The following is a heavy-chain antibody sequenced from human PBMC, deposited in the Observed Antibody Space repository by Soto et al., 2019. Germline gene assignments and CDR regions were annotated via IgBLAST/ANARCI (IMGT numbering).Heavy chain of an antibody. CDR1: GFTFSRYS. V-gene: IGHV3-21*01. CDR2: ISSSSSYI. CDR3: ARVRGRRWLQVRHDAFDI. Sequence: EVQLVESGGGLVKPGGSLRLSCAASGFTFSRYSMNWVRQAPGKGLEWVSSISSSSSYIYYADSVKGRFTISRDNAKNSLYLQMNSLRAEDTAVYYCARVRGRRWLQVRHDAFDIWGQGKMVTVSS. J-gene: IGHJ3*02. D-gene: IGHD3-10*01.